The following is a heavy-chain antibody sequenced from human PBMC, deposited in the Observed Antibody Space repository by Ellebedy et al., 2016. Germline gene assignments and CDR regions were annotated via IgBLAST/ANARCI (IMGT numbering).Heavy chain of an antibody. CDR2: ISGSGGST. CDR3: AKSPTVAGIWWFDP. Sequence: GGSLRLXCAASGFTFSSYAMSWVRQAPGKGLEWVSAISGSGGSTYYADSVKGRFTISRDNSKNTLYLQMNSLRAEDTAVYYCAKSPTVAGIWWFDPWGQGTLVTVSS. CDR1: GFTFSSYA. J-gene: IGHJ5*02. D-gene: IGHD6-19*01. V-gene: IGHV3-23*01.